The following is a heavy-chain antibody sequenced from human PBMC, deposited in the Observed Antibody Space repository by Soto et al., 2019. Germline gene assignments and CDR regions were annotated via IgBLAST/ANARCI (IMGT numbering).Heavy chain of an antibody. CDR1: GFTFDDYA. CDR3: AKDGSDRPEFGEFHY. Sequence: GGSLRLSCAASGFTFDDYAMHWVRQAPGKGLEWVSGISWNSGSIGYADSVKGRFTISRDNAKNSLYLQMNSLRAEDTALYYCAKDGSDRPEFGEFHYWGQGTLVTVSS. D-gene: IGHD3-10*01. V-gene: IGHV3-9*01. J-gene: IGHJ4*02. CDR2: ISWNSGSI.